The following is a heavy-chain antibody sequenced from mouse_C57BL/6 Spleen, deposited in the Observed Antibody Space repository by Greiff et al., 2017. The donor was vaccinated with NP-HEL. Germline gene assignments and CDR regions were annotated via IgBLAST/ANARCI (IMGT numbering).Heavy chain of an antibody. D-gene: IGHD3-2*02. V-gene: IGHV1-50*01. CDR2: IDPSDSYT. Sequence: QVQLQQSGAELVKPGASVKLSCKASGYTFTSYWMQWVKQRPGQGLEWIGEIDPSDSYTNYNQKFKGKATLTVDTSSSTAYMQLSSLTSEDSAVYYCARRDSSGYVDYWGQGTTLTVSS. CDR3: ARRDSSGYVDY. CDR1: GYTFTSYW. J-gene: IGHJ2*01.